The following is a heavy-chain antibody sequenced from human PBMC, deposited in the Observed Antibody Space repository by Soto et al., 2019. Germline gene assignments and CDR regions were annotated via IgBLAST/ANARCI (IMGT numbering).Heavy chain of an antibody. D-gene: IGHD3-10*01. CDR1: GGSFSGYY. CDR3: ASLVRGVIESSNECFQH. J-gene: IGHJ1*01. CDR2: INHSGST. V-gene: IGHV4-34*01. Sequence: SETLSLTCAVYGGSFSGYYWSWIRQPPGKGLEWIGEINHSGSTNYNPSLKSRVTISVDTSKNQFSLKLSSVTAADTAVYYCASLVRGVIESSNECFQHWGQGTLVTVSS.